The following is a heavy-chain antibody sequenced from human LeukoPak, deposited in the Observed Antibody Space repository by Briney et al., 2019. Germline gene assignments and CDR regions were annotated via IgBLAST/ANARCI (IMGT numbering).Heavy chain of an antibody. CDR3: ARSPNYKGYFDY. CDR2: ISSFSSTI. D-gene: IGHD3-10*01. V-gene: IGHV3-48*04. Sequence: GSLRLSCAASGFTFSSYAMNWVRQAPGKGLEWVSYISSFSSTIYYADSVMGRFTISRDNAKNSLYLQMNSLRAEDTAVYYCARSPNYKGYFDYWGQGTLVTVSS. J-gene: IGHJ4*02. CDR1: GFTFSSYA.